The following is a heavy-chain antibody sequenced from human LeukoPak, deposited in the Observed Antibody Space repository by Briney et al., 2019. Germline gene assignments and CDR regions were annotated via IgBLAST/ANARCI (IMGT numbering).Heavy chain of an antibody. J-gene: IGHJ6*03. V-gene: IGHV3-9*01. CDR2: ISWNSGSI. CDR3: VKGHCSSSSCFPNYYYYMDV. CDR1: GFTFDEHA. Sequence: LSGRSLRLSCAGSGFTFDEHAMHWVRQAPGKGLEWVSGISWNSGSIAYADSVKGRFTISRDNAKNLLFLQMSSLRAADTALYYCVKGHCSSSSCFPNYYYYMDVWGTGTTVTVSS. D-gene: IGHD2-15*01.